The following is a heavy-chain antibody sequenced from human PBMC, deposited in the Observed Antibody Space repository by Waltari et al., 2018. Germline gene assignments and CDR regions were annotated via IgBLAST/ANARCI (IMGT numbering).Heavy chain of an antibody. J-gene: IGHJ6*03. V-gene: IGHV3-30*02. D-gene: IGHD2-2*01. CDR2: IRYDGSNK. Sequence: QVQLVESGGGVVQPGGSLRLSCAASGFTFSSYGMHWVRQAPGKGLEWVAFIRYDGSNKYYADSVKGRFTISRDNSKNTLYLQMNSLRAEDTAVYYCAKGYCGSTSCYPGYMDVWGKGTTVTISS. CDR1: GFTFSSYG. CDR3: AKGYCGSTSCYPGYMDV.